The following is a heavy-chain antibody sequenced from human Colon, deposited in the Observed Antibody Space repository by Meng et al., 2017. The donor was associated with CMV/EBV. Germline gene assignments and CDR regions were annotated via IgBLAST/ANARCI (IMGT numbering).Heavy chain of an antibody. V-gene: IGHV3-23*01. CDR3: AKNWGNDF. CDR2: ITASGAST. CDR1: GFTFSCYG. Sequence: VQLLESWGGWGQPRGSLSLSCAAAGFTFSCYGMNWVRHAPGKGLEWVSGITASGASTYYADSVKGRFTISRDNSKNTLYLQMNSLRADDMAVYYCAKNWGNDFWGQGTLVTVSS. D-gene: IGHD3-16*01. J-gene: IGHJ4*02.